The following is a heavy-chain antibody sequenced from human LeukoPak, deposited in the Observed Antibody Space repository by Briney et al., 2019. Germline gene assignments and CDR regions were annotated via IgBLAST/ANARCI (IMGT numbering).Heavy chain of an antibody. D-gene: IGHD1-26*01. J-gene: IGHJ4*02. CDR1: GFTFSSYA. Sequence: PGGSLRLSCAASGFTFSSYAMRWVRQAPGKGLEWVSAISGSGGSTYYADSVKGRFTISRDNSKNTLYLQMNSLRAADTAVYYCAKDYKSPARPGGSYYFDYWGQGTLVTVSS. CDR3: AKDYKSPARPGGSYYFDY. V-gene: IGHV3-23*01. CDR2: ISGSGGST.